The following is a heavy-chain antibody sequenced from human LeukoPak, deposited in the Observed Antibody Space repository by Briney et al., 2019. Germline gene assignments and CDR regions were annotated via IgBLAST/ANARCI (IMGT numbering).Heavy chain of an antibody. CDR2: MNPNSGNT. D-gene: IGHD2-15*01. CDR1: GYTFTSYD. V-gene: IGHV1-8*01. J-gene: IGHJ4*02. CDR3: ARDGYCSGGSCYRIFDY. Sequence: GASVKVSCKASGYTFTSYDINWVRQATGQGLEWMGWMNPNSGNTGYAQKFQGRVTMTRNTSISTAYMELSRLRSDDTAVYYCARDGYCSGGSCYRIFDYWGQGTLVTVSS.